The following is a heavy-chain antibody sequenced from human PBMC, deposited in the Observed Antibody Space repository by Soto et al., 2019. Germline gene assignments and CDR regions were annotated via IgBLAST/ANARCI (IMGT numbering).Heavy chain of an antibody. Sequence: GGSLRLSCAASGFTFSSYSMNWVRQAPGKGLEWVSYISSSSSTIYYADSVKGRFTISRDNAKNSLYLQMNSLRDEDTAVYYCARDALDYYGSGSYWEGWAPRETRPYYFDYWGQGTLVTVSS. CDR3: ARDALDYYGSGSYWEGWAPRETRPYYFDY. J-gene: IGHJ4*02. D-gene: IGHD3-10*01. CDR1: GFTFSSYS. CDR2: ISSSSSTI. V-gene: IGHV3-48*02.